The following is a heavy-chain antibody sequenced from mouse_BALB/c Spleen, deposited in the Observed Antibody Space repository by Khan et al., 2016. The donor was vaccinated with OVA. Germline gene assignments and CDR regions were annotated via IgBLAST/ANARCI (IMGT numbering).Heavy chain of an antibody. CDR3: ARSVTITTVVATDFDY. J-gene: IGHJ2*01. Sequence: EVKLEESGPGLVKPSQSLSLTCTVTGYSITSDYAWNWIRQFPGNKLEWMGYISYSGRTSYNPSLKSRISITRDTSKNQFLLQLNSVTTEDTATYYCARSVTITTVVATDFDYWGQGTTLTVSS. D-gene: IGHD1-1*01. CDR2: ISYSGRT. CDR1: GYSITSDYA. V-gene: IGHV3-2*02.